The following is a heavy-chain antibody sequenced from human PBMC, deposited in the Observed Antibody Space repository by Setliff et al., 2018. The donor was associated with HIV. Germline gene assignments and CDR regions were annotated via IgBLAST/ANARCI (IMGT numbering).Heavy chain of an antibody. V-gene: IGHV3-23*01. CDR2: ISGRSGRT. J-gene: IGHJ4*02. D-gene: IGHD2-21*01. CDR1: GFTFSSFA. CDR3: VRDLARVIAH. Sequence: GGSLRLSCAASGFTFSSFAMSWVRQAPGKGLEWVSGISGRSGRTYYADSVKGRFSISRDNGKNAVYLQMNSLTAEDTALYYCVRDLARVIAHWGQGTLVTVSS.